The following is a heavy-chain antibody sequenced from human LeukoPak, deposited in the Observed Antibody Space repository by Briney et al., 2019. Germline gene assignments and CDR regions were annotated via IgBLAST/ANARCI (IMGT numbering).Heavy chain of an antibody. CDR2: IYYSGST. CDR1: GGSISSSSYY. Sequence: PSETLSLTCTVPGGSISSSSYYWGWIRQPPGKGLEWIGSIYYSGSTYYNPSLKSRVTISVDTSKNQFSLKLSSVTAADTAVYYCARLDTAMVGYWGQGTLVTVSS. D-gene: IGHD5-18*01. V-gene: IGHV4-39*01. CDR3: ARLDTAMVGY. J-gene: IGHJ4*02.